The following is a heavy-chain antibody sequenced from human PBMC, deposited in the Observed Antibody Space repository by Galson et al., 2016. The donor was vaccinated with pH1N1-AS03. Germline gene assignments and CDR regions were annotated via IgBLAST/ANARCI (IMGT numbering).Heavy chain of an antibody. V-gene: IGHV3-23*01. D-gene: IGHD5-12*01. J-gene: IGHJ4*02. CDR1: GFTFSSYA. Sequence: SLRLSCAASGFTFSSYAMSWVRQAPGKGLEWVSAISGSGGSTYYADSVKGRFTISRDNAKNSVYLQMNSLRAEDTAVYYCARDQDGFDSAIFDSWGQGTLVTVSS. CDR2: ISGSGGST. CDR3: ARDQDGFDSAIFDS.